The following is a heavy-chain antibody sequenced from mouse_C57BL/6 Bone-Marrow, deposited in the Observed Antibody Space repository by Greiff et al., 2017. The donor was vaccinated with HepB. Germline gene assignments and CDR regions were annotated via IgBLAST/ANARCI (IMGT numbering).Heavy chain of an antibody. CDR1: GYTFTSYW. Sequence: QVQLQQSGAELAKPGASVKLSCKASGYTFTSYWMHWVKQRPGRGLEWIGYINPSSGYTKYNQKFKDKATLTADKSSSTAYMQLSSLTYEDSAVYYCAPYYYGSIAWFAYWGQGTLVTVSA. CDR2: INPSSGYT. V-gene: IGHV1-7*01. D-gene: IGHD1-1*01. CDR3: APYYYGSIAWFAY. J-gene: IGHJ3*01.